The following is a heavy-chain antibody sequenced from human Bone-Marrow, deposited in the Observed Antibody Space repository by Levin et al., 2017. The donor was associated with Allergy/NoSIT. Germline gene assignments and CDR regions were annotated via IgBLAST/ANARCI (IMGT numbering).Heavy chain of an antibody. V-gene: IGHV3-21*01. CDR3: ARGTTWEHGNAFDF. CDR1: GFTFSSNG. J-gene: IGHJ3*01. CDR2: ISNTATYT. D-gene: IGHD7-27*01. Sequence: GGSLRLSCEGSGFTFSSNGMSWVRQAPGKGLEWVSSISNTATYTYYADSVEGRFTISRDNDKNSLYLQMSSLRGEDTAVYFCARGTTWEHGNAFDFWGQGTMVTVSS.